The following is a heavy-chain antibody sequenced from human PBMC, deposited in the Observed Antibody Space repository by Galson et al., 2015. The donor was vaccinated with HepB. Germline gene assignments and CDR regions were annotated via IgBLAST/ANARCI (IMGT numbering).Heavy chain of an antibody. Sequence: SLRLPCPASEFTFSSYAMSWFRQAPGKGLEWVSGIIGRGGSTYYADSVEGRFTISRDNSKNTLFLQMNNVRAEDTAVYYCAKRRGRMFQFSNHYSYYAMDVWGQGTTVTVSS. V-gene: IGHV3-23*01. D-gene: IGHD3-10*02. J-gene: IGHJ6*02. CDR3: AKRRGRMFQFSNHYSYYAMDV. CDR2: IIGRGGST. CDR1: EFTFSSYA.